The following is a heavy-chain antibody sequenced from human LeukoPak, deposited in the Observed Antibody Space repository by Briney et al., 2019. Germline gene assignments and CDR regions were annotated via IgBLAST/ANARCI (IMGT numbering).Heavy chain of an antibody. J-gene: IGHJ5*02. CDR1: GGSFSSSSYY. V-gene: IGHV4-39*01. CDR2: IYYSGST. Sequence: SETLSLTCAVYGGSFSSSSYYWGWIRQPPGKGLEWIGSIYYSGSTYYNPSLKSRVTISVDTSKNQFSLKLSSVTAADTAVYYCASWSGYYSGWFDPWGQGTLVAVSS. D-gene: IGHD3-3*01. CDR3: ASWSGYYSGWFDP.